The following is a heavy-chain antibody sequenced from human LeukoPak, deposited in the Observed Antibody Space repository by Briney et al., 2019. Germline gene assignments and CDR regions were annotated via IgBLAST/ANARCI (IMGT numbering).Heavy chain of an antibody. CDR1: GFTFNNYE. CDR2: IKSKTDGGTT. Sequence: GGSLRLSCAASGFTFNNYEMNWVRQPPGKGLEWVGRIKSKTDGGTTDYAAPVKGRFTISRDDSKNTLYLQMNSLKTEDTAVYYCTTDSSGYSYYYYYYMDVWGKGTTVTISS. D-gene: IGHD3-22*01. J-gene: IGHJ6*03. V-gene: IGHV3-15*01. CDR3: TTDSSGYSYYYYYYMDV.